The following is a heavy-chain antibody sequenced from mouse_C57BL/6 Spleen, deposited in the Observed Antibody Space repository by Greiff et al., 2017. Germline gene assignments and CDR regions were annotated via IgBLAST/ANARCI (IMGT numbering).Heavy chain of an antibody. CDR3: ARRGGSSYEWYFGV. J-gene: IGHJ1*03. Sequence: QVQLQQPGAELVRPGSSVKLSCKASGYTFTSYWMHWVKQRPIQGLEWIGNIDPSDSETHYNQKFKDKATLTVDKSSSTAYMQLSSLTSEDSAVYYCARRGGSSYEWYFGVWGTGTTVTVSS. CDR2: IDPSDSET. CDR1: GYTFTSYW. V-gene: IGHV1-52*01. D-gene: IGHD1-1*01.